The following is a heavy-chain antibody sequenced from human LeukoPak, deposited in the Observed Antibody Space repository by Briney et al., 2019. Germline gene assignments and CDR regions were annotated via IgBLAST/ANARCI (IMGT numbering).Heavy chain of an antibody. CDR2: FDPEDGET. CDR1: GYTLTELS. CDR3: APYYYDSSGYQPLGY. Sequence: ASVKVSCKVSGYTLTELSMHWVRQAPGKGLEWMGGFDPEDGETIYAQKFQGRVTMTEDTPTDTAYMELSSLRSEDTAVYYCAPYYYDSSGYQPLGYWGQGTLVTVSS. V-gene: IGHV1-24*01. D-gene: IGHD3-22*01. J-gene: IGHJ4*02.